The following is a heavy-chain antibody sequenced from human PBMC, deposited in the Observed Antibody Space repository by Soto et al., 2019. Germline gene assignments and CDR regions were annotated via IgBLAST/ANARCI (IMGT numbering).Heavy chain of an antibody. D-gene: IGHD2-15*01. Sequence: GSLRLSCAASGFTFSSYGIRCCRQSAGKGLEWVAVIWYDGSNKYYADSVKGRFTISRDNSKNTLYLQMNSLRAEDTAVYYCARDKSTVAEGGMDVWGQGTTVTVSS. V-gene: IGHV3-33*01. J-gene: IGHJ6*02. CDR1: GFTFSSYG. CDR3: ARDKSTVAEGGMDV. CDR2: IWYDGSNK.